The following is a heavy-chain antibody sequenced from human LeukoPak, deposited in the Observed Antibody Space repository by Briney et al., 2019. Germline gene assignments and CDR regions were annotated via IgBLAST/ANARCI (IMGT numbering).Heavy chain of an antibody. J-gene: IGHJ4*02. D-gene: IGHD6-13*01. V-gene: IGHV1-2*02. CDR3: ARRGSSWYYFDY. Sequence: ASVKVSCKASGYTFTGYYMHWVRQAPGQGLEWMGWINPNSGGTNYAQKFQGRVTMTRDTSIRTAYMELSRLRSDDTAVYYCARRGSSWYYFDYWGQGTLVTVSS. CDR1: GYTFTGYY. CDR2: INPNSGGT.